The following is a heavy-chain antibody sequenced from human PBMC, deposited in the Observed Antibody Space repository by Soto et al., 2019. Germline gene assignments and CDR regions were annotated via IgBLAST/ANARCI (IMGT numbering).Heavy chain of an antibody. J-gene: IGHJ4*02. Sequence: PSETLSLTCTVSGGSISSYYWSWIRQPPGKGLEWIGYIYYSGSTNYNPSLKSRVTISVDTSKNQFSLKLSSVTAADTAVYYCARGLLVVVNRGPQYYFDYWGQGTLVTVSS. CDR2: IYYSGST. CDR1: GGSISSYY. D-gene: IGHD3-22*01. CDR3: ARGLLVVVNRGPQYYFDY. V-gene: IGHV4-59*01.